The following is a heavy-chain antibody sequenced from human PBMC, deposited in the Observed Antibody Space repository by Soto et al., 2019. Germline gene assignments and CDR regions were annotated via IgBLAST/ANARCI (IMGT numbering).Heavy chain of an antibody. D-gene: IGHD3-9*01. CDR1: GFTFSSYA. CDR2: ISGSGGST. J-gene: IGHJ4*02. Sequence: EVQLLESGGGLVQPGGSLRLSCAASGFTFSSYAMSWVRQAPGKGLEWVSAISGSGGSTYYADSVKGRFTISRDNSKTTLYLQMNSRRAEDTAVYYCAKDGNYDILTGYYTPNYYFDYWGQGTLVTVSS. CDR3: AKDGNYDILTGYYTPNYYFDY. V-gene: IGHV3-23*01.